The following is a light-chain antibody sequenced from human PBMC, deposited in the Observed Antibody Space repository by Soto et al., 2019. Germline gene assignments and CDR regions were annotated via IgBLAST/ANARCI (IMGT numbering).Light chain of an antibody. Sequence: DIQMTHSPSSLSASVGDRVTITCRASQSISSYLNWYQQKPGKAPKLLIYAASSLQGGVPSRFSGSGSGTDSTLTISSLQREDCAIYYCQQSSSTVLTFGGGDQGGYQ. J-gene: IGKJ4*01. CDR3: QQSSSTVLT. CDR1: QSISSY. CDR2: AAS. V-gene: IGKV1-39*01.